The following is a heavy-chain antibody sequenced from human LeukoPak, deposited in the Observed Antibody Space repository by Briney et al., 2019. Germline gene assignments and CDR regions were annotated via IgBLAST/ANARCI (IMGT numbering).Heavy chain of an antibody. V-gene: IGHV3-15*01. Sequence: PGGSLRLSCAASALTFSNAWMNWVRQAPGRGLEWVGRIKSKTDGGTTDYAAPVKGRFIISRDDSKNTLYLQMNSLKTEDTAVYYCTTEERVSSGYCSGGSCYIDYWGQGTLVTVSS. CDR1: ALTFSNAW. CDR3: TTEERVSSGYCSGGSCYIDY. D-gene: IGHD2-15*01. CDR2: IKSKTDGGTT. J-gene: IGHJ4*02.